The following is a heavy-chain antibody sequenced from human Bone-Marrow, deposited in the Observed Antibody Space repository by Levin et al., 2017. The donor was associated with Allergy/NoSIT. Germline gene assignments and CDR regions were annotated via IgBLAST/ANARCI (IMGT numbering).Heavy chain of an antibody. D-gene: IGHD1-1*01. V-gene: IGHV3-33*01. CDR2: IWYDGSNR. Sequence: GESLKISCAASGFTFSRYGMQWVRQAPGKGLEWVAVIWYDGSNRYYADSVRGRFTISRDNSKNTIHLQMNSLRAEDTAVYYCARDALYWNDAGGFDPWGQGTLVTVS. CDR3: ARDALYWNDAGGFDP. J-gene: IGHJ5*02. CDR1: GFTFSRYG.